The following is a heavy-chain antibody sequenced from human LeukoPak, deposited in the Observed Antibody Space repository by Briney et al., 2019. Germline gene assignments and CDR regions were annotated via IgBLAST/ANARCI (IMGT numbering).Heavy chain of an antibody. Sequence: SETLSLTCAVYGGSFSGYYWSWIRQPPGKGLEWIGEINHSGSTNYNPSLKSRVTISVDTSKNQFSLKLSSVTAADTAVYYCARSGPQLGYSYDYAMDVWGQGTTVTVSS. V-gene: IGHV4-34*01. CDR3: ARSGPQLGYSYDYAMDV. J-gene: IGHJ6*02. CDR1: GGSFSGYY. CDR2: INHSGST. D-gene: IGHD3-22*01.